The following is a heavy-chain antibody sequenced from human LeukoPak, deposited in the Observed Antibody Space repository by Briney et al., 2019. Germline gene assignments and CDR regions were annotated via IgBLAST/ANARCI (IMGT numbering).Heavy chain of an antibody. D-gene: IGHD1-26*01. CDR1: GGSISNYY. Sequence: PSETLSLTCTVPGGSISNYYWNWIRQPPGKGLEWIGYIYYSGTTNYNPSLKSRVSMSVDTSKNQFSLKLSSVTAADTAVYYCARDPGRAGASCFDYWGQGTLVTVSS. CDR2: IYYSGTT. CDR3: ARDPGRAGASCFDY. V-gene: IGHV4-59*01. J-gene: IGHJ4*02.